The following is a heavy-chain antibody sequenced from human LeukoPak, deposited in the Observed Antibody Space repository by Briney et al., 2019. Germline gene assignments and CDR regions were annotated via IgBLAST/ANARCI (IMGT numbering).Heavy chain of an antibody. CDR1: GFTFSSYA. CDR2: ISGSGGST. Sequence: GGSLRLSCAASGFTFSSYAMSWVRQAPGKGLEWVSAISGSGGSTYYADSVKGRFTISRDSSKNTLYLQMNSLRAEDTAVYYCAKNLWFGEYNDYWGQGTLVTVSS. CDR3: AKNLWFGEYNDY. V-gene: IGHV3-23*01. D-gene: IGHD3-10*01. J-gene: IGHJ4*02.